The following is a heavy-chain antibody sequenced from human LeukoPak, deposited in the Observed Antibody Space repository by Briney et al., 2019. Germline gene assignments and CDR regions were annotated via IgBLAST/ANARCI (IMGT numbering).Heavy chain of an antibody. V-gene: IGHV4-39*01. CDR3: AGRVSRQQLNDY. CDR2: IYYSGST. CDR1: GGSISSSSYY. J-gene: IGHJ4*02. Sequence: PSETLSLTCTVSGGSISSSSYYWGWIRQPPGKGLEWIGIIYYSGSTYYNPSLKSRVTISVDTSKNQFSLKLSSVTAADTAVYYCAGRVSRQQLNDYWGQGTLVTVSS. D-gene: IGHD6-13*01.